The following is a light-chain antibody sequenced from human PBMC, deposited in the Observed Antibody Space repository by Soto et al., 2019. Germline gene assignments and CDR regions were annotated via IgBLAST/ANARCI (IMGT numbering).Light chain of an antibody. V-gene: IGKV3-11*01. CDR1: QSVSNS. CDR2: EAS. J-gene: IGKJ2*02. Sequence: EVVLTQSPATLSLSPVERATLSCRASQSVSNSLAWYQQRPGQAPRLLIYEASKRATGIPASFSGSGSGTDFTLTISSLESQDFAVYYCQQRSTWPWTFGQGTNLE. CDR3: QQRSTWPWT.